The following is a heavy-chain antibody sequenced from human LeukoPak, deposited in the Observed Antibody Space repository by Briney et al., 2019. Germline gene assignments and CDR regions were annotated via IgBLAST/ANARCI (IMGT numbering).Heavy chain of an antibody. D-gene: IGHD6-13*01. CDR3: AKDSGSLYLPKGSYNWFDP. CDR2: ISWNSGSI. V-gene: IGHV3-9*01. Sequence: GGSLRLSCVASGFTFDDYAMHWVRQAPGKGLEWVSGISWNSGSIGYADSVKGRFTISRDNAKNSLYLQMNSLRAEDTALYYCAKDSGSLYLPKGSYNWFDPWAQGTLDSVST. CDR1: GFTFDDYA. J-gene: IGHJ5*02.